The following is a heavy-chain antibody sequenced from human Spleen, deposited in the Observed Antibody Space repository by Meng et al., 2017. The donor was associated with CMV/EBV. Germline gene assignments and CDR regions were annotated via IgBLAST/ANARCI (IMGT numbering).Heavy chain of an antibody. CDR3: ARDRTGDCSSTSCYNYYYYYGMDV. CDR1: GGTFSSYA. Sequence: SVKVSCKASGGTFSSYAISWVRQAPGQGLEWMGGIIPIFATASYAQKFQGRVTITTDESTSTAYMELSSLRSEDTAVYYCARDRTGDCSSTSCYNYYYYYGMDVWGQGTTVTVSS. V-gene: IGHV1-69*05. D-gene: IGHD2-2*02. CDR2: IIPIFATA. J-gene: IGHJ6*02.